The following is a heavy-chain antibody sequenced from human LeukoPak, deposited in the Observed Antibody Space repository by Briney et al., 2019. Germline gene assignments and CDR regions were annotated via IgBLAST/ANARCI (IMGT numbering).Heavy chain of an antibody. J-gene: IGHJ6*02. CDR1: GGSFSGYY. V-gene: IGHV4-34*01. Sequence: PSETLSLTCAVYGGSFSGYYWSWIRQPPGKGLEWIGEINHSGSTNYNPSLKSRVTISVDTSKNQFSLKLSSVTAADTAVYYCARDEPLYYYDSSGYSFSYYGMDVWGQGTTVTVSS. D-gene: IGHD3-22*01. CDR2: INHSGST. CDR3: ARDEPLYYYDSSGYSFSYYGMDV.